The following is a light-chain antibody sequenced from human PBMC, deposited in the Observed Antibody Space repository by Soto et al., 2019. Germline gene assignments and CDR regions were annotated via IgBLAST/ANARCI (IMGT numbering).Light chain of an antibody. CDR3: QSYDGSLSSSV. CDR1: SSNIGAGYD. Sequence: QSVLTQPPSVSGTPGQRVSISCTGTSSNIGAGYDVHWYQQLPGTAPRLLILGNINRPSGVPDRFSGSKSGTSASLAITGLQSEDEATYYCQSYDGSLSSSVFGAGTKVTVL. CDR2: GNI. J-gene: IGLJ1*01. V-gene: IGLV1-40*01.